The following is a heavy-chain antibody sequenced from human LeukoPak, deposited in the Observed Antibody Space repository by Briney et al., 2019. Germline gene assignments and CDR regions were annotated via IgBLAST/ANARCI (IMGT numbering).Heavy chain of an antibody. D-gene: IGHD6-13*01. Sequence: EASMKVSCKASGYTFTGHYMHWVRQAPGQGLEWMGWINPNSGGTNYAQKFQGRVTMTRDTSISTAYMELSRLRSDDTAVYYCARELPPVAGYSSSCLDYWGQGTLVTVSS. CDR2: INPNSGGT. V-gene: IGHV1-2*02. J-gene: IGHJ4*02. CDR1: GYTFTGHY. CDR3: ARELPPVAGYSSSCLDY.